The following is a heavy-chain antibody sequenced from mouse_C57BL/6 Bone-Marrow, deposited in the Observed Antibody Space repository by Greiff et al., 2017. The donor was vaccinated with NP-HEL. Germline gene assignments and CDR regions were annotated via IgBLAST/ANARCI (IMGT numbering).Heavy chain of an antibody. CDR1: GYTFTSYW. V-gene: IGHV1-69*01. Sequence: VQLQQRGAELVMPGASVKLSCKASGYTFTSYWMHWVKQRPGQGLEWIGEIDPSDSYTNYNQKFKGKSTLTVDKSSSKAYMQLSSLTSEDSAVYYCARSYYGSSEQNYYAMDDWGQGTSVTVSS. J-gene: IGHJ4*01. CDR2: IDPSDSYT. CDR3: ARSYYGSSEQNYYAMDD. D-gene: IGHD1-1*01.